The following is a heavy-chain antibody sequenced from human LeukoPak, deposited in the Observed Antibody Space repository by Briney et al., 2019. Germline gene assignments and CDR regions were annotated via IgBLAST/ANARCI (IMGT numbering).Heavy chain of an antibody. Sequence: ASVKVSCKASAYIFIDYYMHWVRQAPGKGLEWMGRVDPEDGEAIYAEKLQGRVSLTADTSTDTSYMELSSLRFEDTAVYYCSVSMSTIDFWGQGTLVTVSS. D-gene: IGHD2/OR15-2a*01. CDR1: AYIFIDYY. V-gene: IGHV1-69-2*01. J-gene: IGHJ4*02. CDR3: SVSMSTIDF. CDR2: VDPEDGEA.